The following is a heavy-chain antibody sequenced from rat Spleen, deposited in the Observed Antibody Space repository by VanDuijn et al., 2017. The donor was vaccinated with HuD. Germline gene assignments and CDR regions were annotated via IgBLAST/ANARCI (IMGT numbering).Heavy chain of an antibody. CDR2: ISSGGGGT. CDR3: AKEGD. D-gene: IGHD1-11*01. Sequence: EVQLVESGGGLVQPGRSLKLSCVASRFSINNYYMAWVRQAPKKGLEWVASISSGGGGTYYPDSVKGRFTISRDNAKSTLYLQMDSLRSEDTATYYCAKEGDWGQGVMVTVSS. V-gene: IGHV5S23*01. CDR1: RFSINNYY. J-gene: IGHJ2*01.